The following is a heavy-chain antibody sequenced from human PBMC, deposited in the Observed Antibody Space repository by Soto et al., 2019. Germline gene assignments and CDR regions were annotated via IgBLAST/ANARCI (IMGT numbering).Heavy chain of an antibody. D-gene: IGHD6-13*01. Sequence: QEQLVQSGPELKKPGSSVKVSCKTPGDTFNSYGISWVRQAPGQGREWMGGIVPMFGTTNLALKFEDRVTITADELTTTVYMEIRGLTSEDTAVYYCARDLADVHLWDAFDVWGHGTRVTVSS. J-gene: IGHJ3*01. CDR2: IVPMFGTT. CDR3: ARDLADVHLWDAFDV. CDR1: GDTFNSYG. V-gene: IGHV1-69*01.